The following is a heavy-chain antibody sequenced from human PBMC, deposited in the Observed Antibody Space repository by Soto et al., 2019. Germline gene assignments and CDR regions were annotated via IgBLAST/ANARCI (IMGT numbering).Heavy chain of an antibody. CDR3: ASGGGGAPRFLQWLLFWFDP. J-gene: IGHJ5*02. D-gene: IGHD3-3*01. V-gene: IGHV4-34*01. CDR1: GGSFSGTY. Sequence: QVQLQQWGTGLLKPSETLSLTCSVSGGSFSGTYWSWIRQSPGKGLEWIGEIHHSGGTNYNPSLTSRVTISAATSKTQFSLHLTSVTASDTSDYSRASGGGGAPRFLQWLLFWFDPWGHGTLVTVSS. CDR2: IHHSGGT.